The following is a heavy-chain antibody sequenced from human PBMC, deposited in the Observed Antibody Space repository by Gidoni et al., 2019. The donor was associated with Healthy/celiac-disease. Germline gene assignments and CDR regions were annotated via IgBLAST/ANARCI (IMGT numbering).Heavy chain of an antibody. CDR2: INHSGST. CDR1: GGSFSGYY. CDR3: ARGYSYGLVVY. D-gene: IGHD5-18*01. Sequence: QVQLQQWGAGLLKPSETLSLTCAVYGGSFSGYYWSWIRQPPGKGLEWIGEINHSGSTNYNPSLKSRVTISVDTSKNQFSLKLSSVTAADTAVYYCARGYSYGLVVYWGQGTLVTVSS. J-gene: IGHJ4*02. V-gene: IGHV4-34*01.